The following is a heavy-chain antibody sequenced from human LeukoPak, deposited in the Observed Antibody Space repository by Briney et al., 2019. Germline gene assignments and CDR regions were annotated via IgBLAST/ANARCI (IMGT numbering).Heavy chain of an antibody. D-gene: IGHD1-1*01. CDR2: ISWNGGST. Sequence: ETLSLTCAVSGGSFSGYYWSWVRQAPGKGLGWVSGISWNGGSTTYADSVKGRFTISRGNSKNSLYLQMDSLRAEDTALYDCARDRYNWNDEEDACHIWGQGTMVTVSS. CDR1: GGSFSGYY. CDR3: ARDRYNWNDEEDACHI. V-gene: IGHV3-20*01. J-gene: IGHJ3*02.